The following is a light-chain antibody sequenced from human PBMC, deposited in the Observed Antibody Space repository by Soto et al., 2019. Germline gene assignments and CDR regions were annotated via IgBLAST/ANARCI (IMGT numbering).Light chain of an antibody. V-gene: IGLV1-51*01. Sequence: QSVLTQPPSVSAATGQKVTISCSGNTSNIGRNYVSWYQQLAGTAPKLLIYDNDKRPSGLPDGFSGSKSGTSATLGITGLQTADEGDYSFGTWDRTLESVLFGGGTKLTVL. J-gene: IGLJ3*02. CDR3: GTWDRTLESVL. CDR2: DND. CDR1: TSNIGRNY.